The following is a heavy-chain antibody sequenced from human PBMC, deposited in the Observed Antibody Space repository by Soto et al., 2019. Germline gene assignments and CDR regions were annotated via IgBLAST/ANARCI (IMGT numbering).Heavy chain of an antibody. CDR1: GGSISSYY. D-gene: IGHD3-10*01. J-gene: IGHJ5*02. CDR3: ARDQGYYYGSGSHTGWFDP. Sequence: QVQLQESGPGLVKPSETLSLTCTVSGGSISSYYWSWIRQPAGKGLEWIGRIYTSGRTNYNPSLKSRVTMSVDTSKNQFDLKLGSVTAADTAVYYCARDQGYYYGSGSHTGWFDPWGQGTLVTVSS. CDR2: IYTSGRT. V-gene: IGHV4-4*07.